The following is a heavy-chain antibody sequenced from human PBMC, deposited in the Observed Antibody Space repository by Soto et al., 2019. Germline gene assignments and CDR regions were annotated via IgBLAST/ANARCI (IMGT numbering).Heavy chain of an antibody. CDR1: GASISDYY. Sequence: LSLTCSVSGASISDYYWTWTRQPPGKGLEWVGYVYHSGTASYNPSLKSRVAMSVDTSKKQISLKLSSVTAADTAIYYCAREYMRWFDPWGQGTLVTVSS. CDR2: VYHSGTA. V-gene: IGHV4-59*01. J-gene: IGHJ5*02. D-gene: IGHD1-20*01. CDR3: AREYMRWFDP.